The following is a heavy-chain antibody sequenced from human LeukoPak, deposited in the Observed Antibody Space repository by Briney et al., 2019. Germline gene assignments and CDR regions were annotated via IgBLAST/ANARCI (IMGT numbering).Heavy chain of an antibody. CDR2: ISYDGSNK. D-gene: IGHD2-8*01. Sequence: PGGSLRLSCAASGFTFSSYGMHWVRQAPGKGLEWVAVISYDGSNKYYADSVKGRFTISRDNSKNTLYLQMNSLRAEDTAVYYCAKAATNGNAFDIWGQGTMVTVSS. CDR1: GFTFSSYG. J-gene: IGHJ3*02. V-gene: IGHV3-30*18. CDR3: AKAATNGNAFDI.